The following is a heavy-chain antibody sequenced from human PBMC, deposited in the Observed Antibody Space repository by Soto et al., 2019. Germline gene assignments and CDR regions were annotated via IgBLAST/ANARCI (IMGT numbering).Heavy chain of an antibody. V-gene: IGHV1-8*01. CDR2: MNPNSGNT. D-gene: IGHD4-17*01. Sequence: QVQLVQSGAEVKKPGASVKVSCKASGYTFTSYDINWVRQATGQGLEWMGWMNPNSGNTGYAQKFQGRVTMTRNNSISTAYMELSSLRSEDTAVYYCARALLDYGDYKTTLYWYFDLWGRGTLVTVSS. CDR3: ARALLDYGDYKTTLYWYFDL. J-gene: IGHJ2*01. CDR1: GYTFTSYD.